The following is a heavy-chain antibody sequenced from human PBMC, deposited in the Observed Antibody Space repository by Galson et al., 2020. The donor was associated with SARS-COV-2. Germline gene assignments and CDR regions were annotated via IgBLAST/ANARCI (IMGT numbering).Heavy chain of an antibody. CDR3: GVIEAADGLGMEV. V-gene: IGHV2-70*11. CDR2: IDWDDDK. Sequence: SGPTLVKPTQTLTLTCTFSGFSLSTSGMCVSWIRQPPGKALEWLARIDWDDDKYYSTSLKTRLTISKDTSKNQVVLTITNMDPVETATYYCGVIEAADGLGMEVWGKGTTVTVSS. CDR1: GFSLSTSGMC. J-gene: IGHJ6*04. D-gene: IGHD6-13*01.